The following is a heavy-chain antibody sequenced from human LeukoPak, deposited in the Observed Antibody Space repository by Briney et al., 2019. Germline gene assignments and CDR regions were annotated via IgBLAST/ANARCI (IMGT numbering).Heavy chain of an antibody. Sequence: GASVEVSCKASGGTFSSYAISWVRQAPGQGLEWMGRIIPILGIANYAQKFQGRVTITADKSTSTAYMELSSLRSEGTAVYYCAMTYYGSGSYYTGNYWGQGTLVTVSS. CDR2: IIPILGIA. V-gene: IGHV1-69*04. CDR3: AMTYYGSGSYYTGNY. D-gene: IGHD3-10*01. J-gene: IGHJ4*02. CDR1: GGTFSSYA.